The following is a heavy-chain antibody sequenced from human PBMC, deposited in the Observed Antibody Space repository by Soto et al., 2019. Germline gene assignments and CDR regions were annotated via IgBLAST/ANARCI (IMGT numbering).Heavy chain of an antibody. Sequence: TLSLTCAVSSYSISSGDYYWSWIRQPPGKGLEWVSYTSYNGRTYYSPSLHGRLSMSLDTSKNQFSLRLTSATAADTAVYYCARGGKTVATPVYYFDYWGQGTLATVSS. CDR3: ARGGKTVATPVYYFDY. CDR1: SYSISSGDYY. J-gene: IGHJ4*02. D-gene: IGHD2-21*02. V-gene: IGHV4-30-4*08. CDR2: TSYNGRT.